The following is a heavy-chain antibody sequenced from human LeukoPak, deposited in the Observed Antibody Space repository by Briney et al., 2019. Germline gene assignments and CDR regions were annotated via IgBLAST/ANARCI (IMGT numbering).Heavy chain of an antibody. CDR2: ISSSSSYI. CDR1: GFTFSSYS. J-gene: IGHJ4*02. V-gene: IGHV3-21*01. Sequence: GGSLRLSCAASGFTFSSYSMNWVRQAPGKGLEWVSSISSSSSYIYYADSVKGRFTISRDNAKNSLYLDMNSLRAEDTAVYYCARGHTAVTRHFDFWGQGTLVTVSS. CDR3: ARGHTAVTRHFDF. D-gene: IGHD4-17*01.